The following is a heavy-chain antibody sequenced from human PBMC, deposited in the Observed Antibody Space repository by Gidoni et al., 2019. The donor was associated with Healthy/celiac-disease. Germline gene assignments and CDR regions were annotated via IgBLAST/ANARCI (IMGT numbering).Heavy chain of an antibody. CDR3: ATSNDYCSGGSCYSWWFDP. V-gene: IGHV1-46*01. CDR2: INPSGGST. CDR1: GYTFTSSY. J-gene: IGHJ5*02. D-gene: IGHD2-15*01. Sequence: QVQLVQSGAEVKKPGASVKVSCKASGYTFTSSYMHWVRQAPGQGLEWMGIINPSGGSTSYAQKFQGRVTMTRDTSTSTVYMELSSLRSEDTAVYYCATSNDYCSGGSCYSWWFDPWGQGTLVTVSS.